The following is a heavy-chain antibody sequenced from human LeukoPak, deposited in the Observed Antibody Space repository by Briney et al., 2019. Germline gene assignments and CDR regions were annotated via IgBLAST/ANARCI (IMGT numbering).Heavy chain of an antibody. CDR1: GFTFSSYG. J-gene: IGHJ4*02. V-gene: IGHV3-23*01. CDR2: ISGSGGST. D-gene: IGHD6-13*01. CDR3: ATPPGIAAAGSPDFDY. Sequence: GGSLRLSCAASGFTFSSYGMSWARQAPGKGLEWVSAISGSGGSTYYADSVKGRFTISRDNSKNTLYLQMNSLRAEDTAVYYCATPPGIAAAGSPDFDYWGQGTLVTVSS.